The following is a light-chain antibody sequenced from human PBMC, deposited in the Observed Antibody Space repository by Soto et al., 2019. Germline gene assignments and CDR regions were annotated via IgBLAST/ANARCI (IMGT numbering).Light chain of an antibody. CDR2: GVS. CDR1: QSVDSRY. CDR3: QQYGAFWT. J-gene: IGKJ1*01. V-gene: IGKV3-20*01. Sequence: EIVLTQSPGTLSLSPGERAILSCRASQSVDSRYFGWYQQRPGQPPRLLLYGVSTRATGIPDRFSGSGSGTDFILTIIRLDPDDFAVYYCQQYGAFWTFGQGTKVEI.